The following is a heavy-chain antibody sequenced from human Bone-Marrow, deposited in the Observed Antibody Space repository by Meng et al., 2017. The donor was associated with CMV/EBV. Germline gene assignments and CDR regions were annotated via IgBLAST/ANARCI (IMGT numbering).Heavy chain of an antibody. CDR1: GGSISSSNW. CDR2: IYHSGST. V-gene: IGHV4-4*02. D-gene: IGHD3-3*01. Sequence: SETLSLTCAVSGGSISSSNWWSWVRQPPGKGLEWIGEIYHSGSTNYNPSLKSRVTISVDTSKNQFSLKLSSVTAADTAVYYCARLHYDFWSGYGYYFDYWGQGTLVTVSS. CDR3: ARLHYDFWSGYGYYFDY. J-gene: IGHJ4*02.